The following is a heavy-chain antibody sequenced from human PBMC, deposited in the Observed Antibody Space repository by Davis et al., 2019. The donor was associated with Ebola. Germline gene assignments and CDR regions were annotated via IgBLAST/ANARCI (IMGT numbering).Heavy chain of an antibody. CDR2: IIPIFGTA. D-gene: IGHD6-19*01. CDR3: ARQRRGAGTAGSIDY. CDR1: GGTFSSYA. V-gene: IGHV1-69*13. J-gene: IGHJ4*02. Sequence: SVKVSCKASGGTFSSYAISWVRQAPGQGLEWMGGIIPIFGTANCAQKFQGRVTITADESTSTAYMELSSLRSEDTAVYYCARQRRGAGTAGSIDYWGQGTLVTVSS.